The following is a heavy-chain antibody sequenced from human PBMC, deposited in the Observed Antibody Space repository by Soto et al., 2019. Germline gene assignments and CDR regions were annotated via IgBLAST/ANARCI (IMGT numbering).Heavy chain of an antibody. CDR3: ANVTFGGVVLAH. J-gene: IGHJ4*02. V-gene: IGHV4-59*01. CDR2: VYFNGNT. Sequence: SETLSLTCTVSAASFSKYYWTWIRQPPGKGLEWIGYVYFNGNTNYNPSLKRRVSISIDTSKNQISLTLNSVTAADTAVYYCANVTFGGVVLAHWGQGTLVTVSS. CDR1: AASFSKYY. D-gene: IGHD3-16*01.